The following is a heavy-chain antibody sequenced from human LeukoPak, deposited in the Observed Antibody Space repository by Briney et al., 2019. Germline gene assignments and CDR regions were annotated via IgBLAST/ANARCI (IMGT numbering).Heavy chain of an antibody. V-gene: IGHV3-48*01. J-gene: IGHJ6*04. D-gene: IGHD1-26*01. CDR2: ISSSSTI. CDR3: ARGQVVGATFGMDV. CDR1: GFTFGSYS. Sequence: GGSLRLSCAASGFTFGSYSMNWVRQAPGKGLERVSYISSSSTIYYADSVKGRFTISRDNAKNSLYLQMNSLRAEDTAVYYCARGQVVGATFGMDVWGKGTTVTVSS.